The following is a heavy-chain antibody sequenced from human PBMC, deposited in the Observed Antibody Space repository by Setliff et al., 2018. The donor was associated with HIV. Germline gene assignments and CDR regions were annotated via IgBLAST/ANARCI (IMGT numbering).Heavy chain of an antibody. J-gene: IGHJ4*02. CDR1: GGTFSSYA. CDR3: ARSDWELVLSSFDY. V-gene: IGHV1-18*01. Sequence: GASVKVSCKASGGTFSSYAVSYLRQAPGQGLEWMGWISGYNGNTNFAQKLQGRVTLTTDTATNTAFMELKNLTSADTAVYFCARSDWELVLSSFDYWGQGTQVTVSS. CDR2: ISGYNGNT. D-gene: IGHD1-26*01.